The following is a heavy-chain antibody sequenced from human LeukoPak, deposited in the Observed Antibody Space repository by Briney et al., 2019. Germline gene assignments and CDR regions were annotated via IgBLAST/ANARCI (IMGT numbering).Heavy chain of an antibody. Sequence: QISCKASGYSFTTHWIGWVRQAPGQGLEWMGGIIPIFGTANYAQKFQGRVTITADKSTSTAYMELSSLRSEDTAVYYCARAWDSSSWYFDYWGQGTLVTVSS. CDR1: GYSFTTHW. CDR3: ARAWDSSSWYFDY. D-gene: IGHD6-13*01. CDR2: IIPIFGTA. J-gene: IGHJ4*02. V-gene: IGHV1-69*06.